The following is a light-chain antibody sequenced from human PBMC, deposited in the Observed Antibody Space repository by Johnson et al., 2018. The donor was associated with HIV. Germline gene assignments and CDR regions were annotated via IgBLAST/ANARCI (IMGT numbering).Light chain of an antibody. J-gene: IGLJ1*01. CDR2: DNN. Sequence: QSVLTQPPSVSAAPVQKVTISCSGSSSNIGNNYVSWYQQLPGTAPKLLIYDNNKRPSGIPDRFSGSKSGTSASLGITGLQTGDEADYYCGTWDSSLSAYVFGTETKVTVL. CDR1: SSNIGNNY. V-gene: IGLV1-51*01. CDR3: GTWDSSLSAYV.